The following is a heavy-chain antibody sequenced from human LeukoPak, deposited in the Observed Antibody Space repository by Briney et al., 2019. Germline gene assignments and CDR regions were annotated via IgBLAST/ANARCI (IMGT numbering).Heavy chain of an antibody. V-gene: IGHV1-46*01. J-gene: IGHJ4*02. Sequence: GASVKVSCKASGYTFTSYYMHWVRQAPGQGLEWMGIIDPSGGSTSYAQKFQGRVTMTRDMSTSTVYMELSSLRSEDTAVYYCARALRIAARSLGYWGQGTLVTVSS. CDR1: GYTFTSYY. CDR3: ARALRIAARSLGY. CDR2: IDPSGGST. D-gene: IGHD6-6*01.